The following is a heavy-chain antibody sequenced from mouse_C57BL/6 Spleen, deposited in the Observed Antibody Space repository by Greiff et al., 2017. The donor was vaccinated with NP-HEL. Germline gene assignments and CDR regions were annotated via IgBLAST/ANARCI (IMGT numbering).Heavy chain of an antibody. CDR3: ASPHTMGDGGYYAMDY. Sequence: EVKLVESGGDLVKPGGSLKLSCAASGFTFSSYGMSWVRQTPDKRLEWVATISSGGSYTSYPDSVKGRFTISRDNAKNTLYLQMSRLKSEDTAMYYCASPHTMGDGGYYAMDYWSQGTSVTVSS. CDR1: GFTFSSYG. D-gene: IGHD1-1*02. CDR2: ISSGGSYT. J-gene: IGHJ4*01. V-gene: IGHV5-6*02.